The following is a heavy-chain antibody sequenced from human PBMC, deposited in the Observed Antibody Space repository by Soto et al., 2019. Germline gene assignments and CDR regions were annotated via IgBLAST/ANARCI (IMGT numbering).Heavy chain of an antibody. Sequence: QVQLQESGPGLVKPSETLSLTCAVSGASITGHYWTWVRQPPGKGLEWIGNVFHTGNTNYNASLQSGLSMSVDTSSRQISLKLTSMTAADTAVYYCVRGNGWCDPWGQGVLVTVSS. V-gene: IGHV4-59*11. J-gene: IGHJ5*02. D-gene: IGHD2-8*01. CDR2: VFHTGNT. CDR3: VRGNGWCDP. CDR1: GASITGHY.